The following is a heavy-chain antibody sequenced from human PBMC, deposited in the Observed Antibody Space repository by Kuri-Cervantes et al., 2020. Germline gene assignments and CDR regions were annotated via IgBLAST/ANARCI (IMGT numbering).Heavy chain of an antibody. Sequence: SETLSLTCTVSGGSMSSHYWTWIRQSPGKGLEWIGYIYYTGTTNYNPSLKRRVTMSVDTFTKQFTLKLSSVTAADTAMYYCARDRAGYCSSTSCYTKASYYYYGMDVWGQGTTVTVSS. CDR1: GGSMSSHY. CDR2: IYYTGTT. D-gene: IGHD2-2*02. J-gene: IGHJ6*02. CDR3: ARDRAGYCSSTSCYTKASYYYYGMDV. V-gene: IGHV4-59*11.